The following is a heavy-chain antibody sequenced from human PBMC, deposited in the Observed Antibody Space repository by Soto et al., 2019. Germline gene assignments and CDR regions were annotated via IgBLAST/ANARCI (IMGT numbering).Heavy chain of an antibody. V-gene: IGHV3-72*01. J-gene: IGHJ4*02. CDR2: SRDKVHSHTT. D-gene: IGHD5-12*01. CDR1: GFTFSDHY. Sequence: EVQLAESGGGLVQPGGSLRLSCAASGFTFSDHYVDWVRQAPGKGLEWVGRSRDKVHSHTTEYAASVKGRFTISRGDSENSLYLDMNSPKTEDTAVYYCARGVVSTGYFDYWGQGTLVTVSS. CDR3: ARGVVSTGYFDY.